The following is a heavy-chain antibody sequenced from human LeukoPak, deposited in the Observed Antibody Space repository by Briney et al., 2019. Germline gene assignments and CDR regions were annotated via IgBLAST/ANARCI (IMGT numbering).Heavy chain of an antibody. D-gene: IGHD6-6*01. CDR2: IYHSGST. J-gene: IGHJ4*02. V-gene: IGHV4-38-2*02. Sequence: SPSETLSLTCTVSGYSISSGYYWGWIRQPPGKGLEWIGSIYHSGSTYYNPSLKSRVTISVDTSKNQFSLKLSSVTAADTAVYYCARGSSSSGPYDYWDQGTLVTVSS. CDR1: GYSISSGYY. CDR3: ARGSSSSGPYDY.